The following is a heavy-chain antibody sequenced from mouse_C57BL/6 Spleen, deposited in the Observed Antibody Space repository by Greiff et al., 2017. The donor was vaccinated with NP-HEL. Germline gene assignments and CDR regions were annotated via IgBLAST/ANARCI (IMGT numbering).Heavy chain of an antibody. V-gene: IGHV1-18*01. CDR3: ARGNYYYGSSLFAY. CDR1: GYTFTDYN. Sequence: VQLKESGPELVKPGASVKIPCKASGYTFTDYNMDWVKQSHGKSLEWIGDINPNNGGTIYNQKFKGKATLTVDKSSSTAYMELRSLTSEDTAVYYCARGNYYYGSSLFAYWGQGTLVTVSA. J-gene: IGHJ3*01. CDR2: INPNNGGT. D-gene: IGHD1-1*01.